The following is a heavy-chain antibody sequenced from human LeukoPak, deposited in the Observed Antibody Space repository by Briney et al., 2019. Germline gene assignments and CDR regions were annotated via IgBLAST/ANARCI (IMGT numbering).Heavy chain of an antibody. CDR1: GITVNTNY. Sequence: GGSLRLSCAASGITVNTNYMSWVRQAPGKGLEWVSNVFSDGRTFYADSVKGRFTISRDSSKNSIFLQMNSLRAEGTAVYYCARGDFDYWGQGTLVTVSS. CDR3: ARGDFDY. J-gene: IGHJ4*02. V-gene: IGHV3-53*01. CDR2: VFSDGRT.